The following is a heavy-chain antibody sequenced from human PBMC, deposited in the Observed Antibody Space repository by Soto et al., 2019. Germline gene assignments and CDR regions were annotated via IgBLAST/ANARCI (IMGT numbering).Heavy chain of an antibody. V-gene: IGHV3-23*01. CDR2: ISDSAERI. D-gene: IGHD1-26*01. J-gene: IGHJ4*02. CDR3: VTLALGKFDY. Sequence: VGSLRLSCAASGFTFSSNSMSWVRQAPGGGLEWVSAISDSAERIFYVDSVKGRFTISRDNSKNILYLQMDSLRAEDTAVYYCVTLALGKFDYWGQGNLVTVSS. CDR1: GFTFSSNS.